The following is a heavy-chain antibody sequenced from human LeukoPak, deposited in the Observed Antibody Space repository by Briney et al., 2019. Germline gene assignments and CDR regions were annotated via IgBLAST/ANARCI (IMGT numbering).Heavy chain of an antibody. Sequence: PSQTLSLTCTVSGGSISSYYWSWIRQPPGKGLEWIGYIYYSGSTNYNPSLKSRVTISVDTSKYQFSLKLSSVTAADTAVYYCARVSSVTTRTQFDYWGQGTLVTVSS. J-gene: IGHJ4*02. CDR1: GGSISSYY. V-gene: IGHV4-59*01. D-gene: IGHD4-11*01. CDR2: IYYSGST. CDR3: ARVSSVTTRTQFDY.